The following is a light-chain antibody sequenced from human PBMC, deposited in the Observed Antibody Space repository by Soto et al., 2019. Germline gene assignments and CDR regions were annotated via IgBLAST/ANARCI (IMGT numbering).Light chain of an antibody. CDR1: QSVLYSSNNKNY. CDR3: QQYYSTPT. J-gene: IGKJ1*01. V-gene: IGKV4-1*01. CDR2: WAS. Sequence: DIVMTQSPDSLAVSLGERATINCKSSQSVLYSSNNKNYLAWYQQKPGQPPKLLIYWASTRESGVPDRFSGSGSGTDFTLTIGSLQAEDVAVYYCQQYYSTPTFGQGTKVEIK.